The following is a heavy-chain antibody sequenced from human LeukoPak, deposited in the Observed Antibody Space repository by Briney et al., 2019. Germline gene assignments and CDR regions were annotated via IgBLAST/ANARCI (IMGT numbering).Heavy chain of an antibody. J-gene: IGHJ4*02. V-gene: IGHV4-59*01. D-gene: IGHD4-11*01. CDR2: IYYSGST. Sequence: SETLSLTCTVSGGSISSYYWSWIRQPPGKGLEWIGYIYYSGSTNYKPSLKSRVTISVDTSKNQFSLKLSSVTAADTAVYYCARDRGYSNYVNDYWGQGTLVTVSS. CDR3: ARDRGYSNYVNDY. CDR1: GGSISSYY.